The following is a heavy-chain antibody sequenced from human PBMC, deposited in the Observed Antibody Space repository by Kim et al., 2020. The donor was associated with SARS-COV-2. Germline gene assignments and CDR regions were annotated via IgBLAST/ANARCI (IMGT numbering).Heavy chain of an antibody. CDR3: ARDCSGGSCYSDAFDI. J-gene: IGHJ3*02. D-gene: IGHD2-15*01. V-gene: IGHV4-59*01. Sequence: LKIRVTISVDTAKNQFSLKLSSVTAADAAVYYCARDCSGGSCYSDAFDIWGQGTMVTVSS.